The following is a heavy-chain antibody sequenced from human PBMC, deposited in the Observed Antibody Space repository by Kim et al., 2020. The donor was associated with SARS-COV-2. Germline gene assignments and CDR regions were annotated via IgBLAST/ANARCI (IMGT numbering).Heavy chain of an antibody. CDR2: ISSSSSYI. CDR3: ARYPTRGLRYFDWLFQSYGMDV. J-gene: IGHJ6*02. V-gene: IGHV3-21*01. D-gene: IGHD3-9*01. Sequence: GGSLRLSCAASGFTFSSYSMNWVRQAPGKGLEWVSSISSSSSYIYYADSVKGRFTISRDNAKNSLYLQMNSLRAEDTAVYYCARYPTRGLRYFDWLFQSYGMDVWGQGTTVTVSS. CDR1: GFTFSSYS.